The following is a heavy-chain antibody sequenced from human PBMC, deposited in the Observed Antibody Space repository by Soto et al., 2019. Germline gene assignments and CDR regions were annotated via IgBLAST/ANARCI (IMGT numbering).Heavy chain of an antibody. CDR2: IWKDGNNK. CDR1: GFTVSNYG. J-gene: IGHJ3*02. CDR3: ARREAWTDEAFDI. V-gene: IGHV3-33*01. D-gene: IGHD5-12*01. Sequence: QVQLVESGGGVVQPGQSLRLSCAASGFTVSNYGMHWVRQAPGKGLEWVAVIWKDGNNKYYRDSVKGRFTISRDNSKNTLELQMSSLRGEDTAVYYCARREAWTDEAFDIWGQGTIVTVSS.